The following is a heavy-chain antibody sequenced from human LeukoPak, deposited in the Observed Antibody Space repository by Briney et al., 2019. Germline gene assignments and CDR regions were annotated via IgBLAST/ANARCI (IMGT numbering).Heavy chain of an antibody. V-gene: IGHV1-69*04. CDR1: GGTFSSYA. J-gene: IGHJ3*02. D-gene: IGHD3-22*01. Sequence: GASVKVSCKASGGTFSSYAISWVRQAPGQGLEWMGRIIPILGIANYAQKFQGRVTITADKSTSTAYMELSSLRSEDTAVYYCASRFAPLRYDSSGYYVDAFDIWGQGQWSPSLQ. CDR2: IIPILGIA. CDR3: ASRFAPLRYDSSGYYVDAFDI.